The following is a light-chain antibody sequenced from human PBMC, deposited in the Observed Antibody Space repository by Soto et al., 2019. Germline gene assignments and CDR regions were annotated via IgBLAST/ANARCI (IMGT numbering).Light chain of an antibody. CDR1: SSNIGSNY. Sequence: QSVLTQPPSASGTPGQRVTISCSGSSSNIGSNYVYWYQQLPGTAPKLLIYRNNQRPSGVPDRFSGSKSGTSASLAISGLRSEDEADYYCAAWDDSLSAVVFGGGTKFTVL. J-gene: IGLJ2*01. V-gene: IGLV1-47*01. CDR2: RNN. CDR3: AAWDDSLSAVV.